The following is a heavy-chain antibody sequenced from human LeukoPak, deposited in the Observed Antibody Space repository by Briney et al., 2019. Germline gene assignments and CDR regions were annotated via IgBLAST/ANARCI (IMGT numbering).Heavy chain of an antibody. J-gene: IGHJ4*02. CDR3: ARMEVVPAALGPRGFYFDY. CDR1: GYSFTSYW. V-gene: IGHV5-51*01. D-gene: IGHD2-2*01. Sequence: GESLKISCKGSGYSFTSYWIGWVRQMPGKGLEWMGIIYPGDSDTRYSPSFQGQVTISADKSISTAYLQWSSLKASDTAMYYCARMEVVPAALGPRGFYFDYWGQGTLVTVSS. CDR2: IYPGDSDT.